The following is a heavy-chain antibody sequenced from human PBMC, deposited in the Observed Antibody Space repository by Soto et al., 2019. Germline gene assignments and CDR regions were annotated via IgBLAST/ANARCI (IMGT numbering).Heavy chain of an antibody. J-gene: IGHJ6*03. Sequence: ASVTVSCTASVYTFTIYDINWVRQAPGQGLEWMGWMNPNSGNTGYAQKFQGRVTMTRNTSISTAYMELSSLRSEDTAVYYCARADTFINYYYYYMDVWGKGTTVTVSS. CDR1: VYTFTIYD. CDR2: MNPNSGNT. V-gene: IGHV1-8*01. D-gene: IGHD5-18*01. CDR3: ARADTFINYYYYYMDV.